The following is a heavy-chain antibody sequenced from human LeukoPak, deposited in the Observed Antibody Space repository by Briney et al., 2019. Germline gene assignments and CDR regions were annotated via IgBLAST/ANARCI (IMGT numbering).Heavy chain of an antibody. CDR2: ISSSSTTI. Sequence: TGGSLRLSCVASGFSFSTYSMNWVRQAPGKGLEWVSYISSSSTTISYADSVKGRFTISRDNAKNSLYLQMNGLSDGDTAVYYCARVLSGLTAFDIWGQGTMVTVSS. CDR3: ARVLSGLTAFDI. CDR1: GFSFSTYS. V-gene: IGHV3-48*02. D-gene: IGHD3-3*01. J-gene: IGHJ3*02.